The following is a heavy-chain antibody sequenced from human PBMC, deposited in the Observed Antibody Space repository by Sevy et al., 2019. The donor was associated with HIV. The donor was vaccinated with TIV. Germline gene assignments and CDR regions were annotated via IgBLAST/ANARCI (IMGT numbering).Heavy chain of an antibody. J-gene: IGHJ3*02. CDR3: ARVSTVGAMMDALDT. CDR2: ISYGGHKK. V-gene: IGHV3-30*03. CDR1: GFTFRNYG. D-gene: IGHD3-16*01. Sequence: GGSLRLSCAASGFTFRNYGMHWVRQAPGKGLEWVALISYGGHKKYYADSARGRFTISRDKSKNTLFLELNSLRHEDTAVYFCARVSTVGAMMDALDTWGQGTMVTVSS.